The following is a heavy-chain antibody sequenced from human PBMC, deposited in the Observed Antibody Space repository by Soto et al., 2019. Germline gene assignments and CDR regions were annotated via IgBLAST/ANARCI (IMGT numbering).Heavy chain of an antibody. CDR1: GDSASSNSAA. CDR3: ARDQVSSSWYGYYYYYGMDV. CDR2: TYYRSKWYN. Sequence: SQTLSLTCAISGDSASSNSAAWNWIRQSPSRGLEWLGRTYYRSKWYNDYAVSVKSRITINPDTSKNQFSLQLNSVTPEDTAVYYCARDQVSSSWYGYYYYYGMDVWGQGTTVPVSS. V-gene: IGHV6-1*01. D-gene: IGHD6-13*01. J-gene: IGHJ6*02.